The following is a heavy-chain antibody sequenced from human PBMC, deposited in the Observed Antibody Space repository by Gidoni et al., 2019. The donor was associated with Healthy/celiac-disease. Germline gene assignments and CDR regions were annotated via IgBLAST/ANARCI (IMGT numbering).Heavy chain of an antibody. CDR1: GFTFSSYS. Sequence: EVQLVESGGGLVQPGGSMRLSCAASGFTFSSYSMNWVRQAPGKGLEWVSYISSSSSTIYYADSVKGRFTISRDNAKNSLYLQMNSLRDEDTAVYYCARAYDFWSGYYYYYYYGMDVWGQGTTVTVSS. D-gene: IGHD3-3*01. V-gene: IGHV3-48*02. CDR2: ISSSSSTI. CDR3: ARAYDFWSGYYYYYYYGMDV. J-gene: IGHJ6*02.